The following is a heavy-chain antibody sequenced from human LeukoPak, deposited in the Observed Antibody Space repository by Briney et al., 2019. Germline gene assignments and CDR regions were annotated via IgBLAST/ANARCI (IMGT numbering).Heavy chain of an antibody. Sequence: GGSLRLSCAASGFTFSNAWMSWVRQAPGKGLEWVGRIKSKTDGGTTDYAAPVKGRFTISKDDSKNTLYLQMNSLKTEDTAVCYCTTVPYYYDNSGYYHGVFDYWGQGTLVTVSS. V-gene: IGHV3-15*01. CDR3: TTVPYYYDNSGYYHGVFDY. D-gene: IGHD3-22*01. CDR1: GFTFSNAW. J-gene: IGHJ4*02. CDR2: IKSKTDGGTT.